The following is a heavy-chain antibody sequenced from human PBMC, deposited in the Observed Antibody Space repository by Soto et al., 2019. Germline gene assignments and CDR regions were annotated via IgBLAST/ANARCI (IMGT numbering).Heavy chain of an antibody. CDR2: INHSGST. V-gene: IGHV4-34*01. D-gene: IGHD3-3*01. Sequence: SETLSLTCAVYGGSFSGYYWSWIRQPPGKGLEWIGEINHSGSTNYNPSLKSRVTISVDTSKNQFSLKLSSVTAADTAVYYCARGRIRFLPWTAPGGWFDPWGQGTLVTVPS. CDR3: ARGRIRFLPWTAPGGWFDP. J-gene: IGHJ5*02. CDR1: GGSFSGYY.